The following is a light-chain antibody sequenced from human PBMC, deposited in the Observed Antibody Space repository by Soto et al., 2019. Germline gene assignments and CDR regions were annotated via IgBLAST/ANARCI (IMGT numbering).Light chain of an antibody. CDR1: QSVSSSY. V-gene: IGKV3-20*01. CDR2: GAS. Sequence: EIVLTQSPGTLSLSPGERATLSCRASQSVSSSYLAWYQQKPGQAPRLLIYGASSRATGIPDRFSGSGSGADFTLTISRREPEDFAVYYCQQYGSSPPPFGGGTKVAIK. J-gene: IGKJ4*01. CDR3: QQYGSSPPP.